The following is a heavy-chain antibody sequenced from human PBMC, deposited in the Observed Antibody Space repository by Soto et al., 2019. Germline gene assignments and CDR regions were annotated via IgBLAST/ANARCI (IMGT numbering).Heavy chain of an antibody. D-gene: IGHD3-16*01. J-gene: IGHJ3*02. V-gene: IGHV3-48*01. CDR2: TSGSSRTV. CDR1: GFTFSTYS. Sequence: PGGSLRLSCAASGFTFSTYSMNWVRQAPGKGLEWVSYTSGSSRTVYYADSVKGRFTISRDNAKQSLSLQMNSLRAEDTAVYYCARDRVSGDCYHDAFDIWGQGTMVTVSS. CDR3: ARDRVSGDCYHDAFDI.